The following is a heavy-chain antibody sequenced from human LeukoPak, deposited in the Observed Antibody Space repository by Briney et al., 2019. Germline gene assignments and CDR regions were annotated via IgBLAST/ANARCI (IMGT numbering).Heavy chain of an antibody. CDR1: GFTFSSYW. V-gene: IGHV3-74*01. J-gene: IGHJ4*02. D-gene: IGHD4-17*01. CDR2: INSDGSSK. Sequence: GRALILSCAASGFTFSSYWMHWVRQAPGKGLVWVSRINSDGSSKSYAASVKGRLTIYRDNAKNTLYLQMNSLRAEDTAVYYCARSGSTVPTPFDYWGQGTLVTVSS. CDR3: ARSGSTVPTPFDY.